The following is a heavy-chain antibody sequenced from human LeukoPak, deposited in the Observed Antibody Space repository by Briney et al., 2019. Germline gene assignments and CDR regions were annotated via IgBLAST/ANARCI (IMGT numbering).Heavy chain of an antibody. V-gene: IGHV1-24*01. Sequence: ASVKVSCKVSGYTLTGLSMHWVRQAPGKGLEWMGGFDPEDGETIYAQKFQGRVTMTEDTSTDTAYMELSSLRSEDTAVYYCATAGITFGGVIVWDFDYWGQGTLVTVSS. CDR1: GYTLTGLS. CDR2: FDPEDGET. CDR3: ATAGITFGGVIVWDFDY. D-gene: IGHD3-16*02. J-gene: IGHJ4*02.